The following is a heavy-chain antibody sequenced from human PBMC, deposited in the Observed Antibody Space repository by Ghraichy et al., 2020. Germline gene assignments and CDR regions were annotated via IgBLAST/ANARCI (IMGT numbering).Heavy chain of an antibody. CDR3: AGWGGYYHIDY. CDR1: GGSFSGYY. J-gene: IGHJ4*02. CDR2: INHSGST. Sequence: SETLSLTCAVYGGSFSGYYWSWIRQPPGKGLEWIGEINHSGSTNYNPSLKSRVTISVDTSKNQFSLKLSSVTAADTAVYYCAGWGGYYHIDYWGQGTLVTVSS. V-gene: IGHV4-34*01. D-gene: IGHD3-3*01.